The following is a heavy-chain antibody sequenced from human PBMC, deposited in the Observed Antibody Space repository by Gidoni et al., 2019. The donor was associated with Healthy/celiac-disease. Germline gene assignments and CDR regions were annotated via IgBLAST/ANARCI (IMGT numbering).Heavy chain of an antibody. V-gene: IGHV1-3*01. CDR2: INDGNGNT. Sequence: QVQIVQSGAEVKKPGASVKGYSQGSGYTFTSYAMHWVRQAPGQRLEWMGWINDGNGNTKYSQKFQGIVTITRDTSASTAYMELSILRSEDTAVYYCARILMTTVTTTFDYWGQGTLVTVSS. CDR3: ARILMTTVTTTFDY. D-gene: IGHD4-17*01. J-gene: IGHJ4*02. CDR1: GYTFTSYA.